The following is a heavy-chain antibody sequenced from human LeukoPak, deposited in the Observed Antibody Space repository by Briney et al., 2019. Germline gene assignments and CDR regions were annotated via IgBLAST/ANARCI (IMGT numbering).Heavy chain of an antibody. Sequence: SCAASGFTFSSYGMHWVRLAPGKGLEWVAVIWYDGSNKYYADSVKGRFTISRDNSKSTLYLQMNSLRAEDTAVYYCAKEDSSGYSSLDYWGQGTLVTVSS. CDR1: GFTFSSYG. CDR2: IWYDGSNK. CDR3: AKEDSSGYSSLDY. J-gene: IGHJ4*02. D-gene: IGHD3-22*01. V-gene: IGHV3-33*06.